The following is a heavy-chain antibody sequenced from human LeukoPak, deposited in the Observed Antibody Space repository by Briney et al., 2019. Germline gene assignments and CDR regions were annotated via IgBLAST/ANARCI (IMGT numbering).Heavy chain of an antibody. V-gene: IGHV4-34*01. Sequence: PSETLSLTCAVYGGSFSGAYWSWIRQAPGKGLEWIGEINHSGSTNYNPSLKSRVTMSLDTSKKQVSLKLNSVTAADTAVYYCARGLYGSTSCYRYWGQGTLVTVSS. CDR3: ARGLYGSTSCYRY. CDR2: INHSGST. CDR1: GGSFSGAY. J-gene: IGHJ4*02. D-gene: IGHD2-2*01.